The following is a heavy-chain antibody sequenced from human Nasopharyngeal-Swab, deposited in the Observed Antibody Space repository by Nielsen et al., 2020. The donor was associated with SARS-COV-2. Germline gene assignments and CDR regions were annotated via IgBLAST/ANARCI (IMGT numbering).Heavy chain of an antibody. V-gene: IGHV3-21*01. CDR2: ISSSTSYI. CDR1: GFTFSNYS. J-gene: IGHJ6*02. D-gene: IGHD3-10*01. CDR3: ARDGFGESPYYYYYGMDV. Sequence: WGSLPPSCAASGFTFSNYSMNWARQAPGKGLEWVSSISSSTSYIYYADSVKGRFTISRDNAKNSLYLQMNSLRAEDTAVYYCARDGFGESPYYYYYGMDVWGQGTTVTVSS.